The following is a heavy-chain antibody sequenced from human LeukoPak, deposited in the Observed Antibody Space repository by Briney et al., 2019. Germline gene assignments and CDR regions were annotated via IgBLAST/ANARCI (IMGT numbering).Heavy chain of an antibody. CDR3: GAGLIMVTAFVY. V-gene: IGHV3-23*01. CDR1: GFTFSTYA. D-gene: IGHD5-18*01. J-gene: IGHJ4*02. CDR2: ISGSGGST. Sequence: GGSLRLSCAASGFTFSTYAMSWVRQAPGKGLEWVSGISGSGGSTYHADSVKGRFTISRDNAKNTLYLHMNSLRGEDTAVFYCGAGLIMVTAFVYWGQGARVTVSS.